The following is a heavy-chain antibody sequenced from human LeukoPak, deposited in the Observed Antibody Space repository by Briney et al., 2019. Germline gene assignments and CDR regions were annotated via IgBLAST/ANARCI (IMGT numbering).Heavy chain of an antibody. CDR3: ARTMVRGVIADY. CDR1: GFTFSDYY. J-gene: IGHJ4*02. V-gene: IGHV3-11*03. Sequence: GGSLRLSCAASGFTFSDYYMSCIRHAPGTGQELVSYISSSSSYTNYADSVKGRFTISRDNAKDSLYLQMNSLRAEDTAVYYCARTMVRGVIADYWGQGILVTVSS. CDR2: ISSSSSYT. D-gene: IGHD3-10*01.